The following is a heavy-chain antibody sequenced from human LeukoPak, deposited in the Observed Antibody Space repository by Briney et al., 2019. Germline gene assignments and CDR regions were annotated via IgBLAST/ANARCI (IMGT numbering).Heavy chain of an antibody. D-gene: IGHD2-2*01. CDR2: ISGSGGST. CDR1: GITFSSYS. CDR3: AKDRTYIVVVPADDAFDI. J-gene: IGHJ3*02. Sequence: GGSLRLSCAGSGITFSSYSMNWVRQAPGKGLEWVSAISGSGGSTYYADSVKGRFTISRDNSKNTPYLQMNSLRAEDTAVYYCAKDRTYIVVVPADDAFDIWGQGTMVTVS. V-gene: IGHV3-23*01.